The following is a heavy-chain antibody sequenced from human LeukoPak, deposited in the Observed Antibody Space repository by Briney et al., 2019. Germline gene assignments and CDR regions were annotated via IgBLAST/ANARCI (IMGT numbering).Heavy chain of an antibody. V-gene: IGHV3-11*06. J-gene: IGHJ4*02. CDR1: GFTFSDYY. Sequence: GGSLRLSCAASGFTFSDYYMSWIRQAPGQGLEWVSYISSSSSYTNYAESVKGRFTISRDNAKNSLYLQMNSLRAEDTAVYYCARVYDSSGYSPFDYWGQGTLVTVSS. CDR3: ARVYDSSGYSPFDY. D-gene: IGHD3-22*01. CDR2: ISSSSSYT.